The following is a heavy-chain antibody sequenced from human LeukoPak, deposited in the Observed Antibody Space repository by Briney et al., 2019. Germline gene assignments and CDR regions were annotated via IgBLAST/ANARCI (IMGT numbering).Heavy chain of an antibody. CDR1: GFTFSNYG. D-gene: IGHD3-10*01. CDR2: IRYDGSNK. J-gene: IGHJ4*02. V-gene: IGHV3-30*02. CDR3: AKAAIYGSGSYYNRDYFDY. Sequence: GGSLRLSCTASGFTFSNYGMHWVRQAPGKGLEWVAFIRYDGSNKYYVDSVKGRFTISRDNSKNTLYLQMNSLRAEDTAVYYCAKAAIYGSGSYYNRDYFDYWGQGTLVTVSS.